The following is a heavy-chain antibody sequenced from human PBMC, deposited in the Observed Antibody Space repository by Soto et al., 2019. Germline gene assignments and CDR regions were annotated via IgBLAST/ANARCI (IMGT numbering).Heavy chain of an antibody. V-gene: IGHV3-30*18. CDR2: ISYDGSKK. CDR3: AKAIENYSTGYYKPFYYFGVDV. J-gene: IGHJ6*02. D-gene: IGHD3-22*01. CDR1: GFTFGSYG. Sequence: GGSLRLSCAASGFTFGSYGMHWVRQAPGKGLEWVAGISYDGSKKYYGESVKGRFAISSDNSKNTLYLQMNSLRVEDTAVYYCAKAIENYSTGYYKPFYYFGVDVWGQGTTVTVSS.